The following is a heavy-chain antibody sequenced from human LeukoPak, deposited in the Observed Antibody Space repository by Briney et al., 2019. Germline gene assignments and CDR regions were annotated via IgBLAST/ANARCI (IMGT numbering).Heavy chain of an antibody. CDR2: INPNSGGT. CDR3: ARAASGSYSHDFDY. CDR1: GYTFTGYY. J-gene: IGHJ4*02. Sequence: ASVKVSCKASGYTFTGYYMHWVRQAPGQGLEWMGWINPNSGGTNYAQKFQGRVTMTRDTSISTAYMELSRLRSDDTAVYYCARAASGSYSHDFDYWGQGTLVTVSS. D-gene: IGHD1-26*01. V-gene: IGHV1-2*02.